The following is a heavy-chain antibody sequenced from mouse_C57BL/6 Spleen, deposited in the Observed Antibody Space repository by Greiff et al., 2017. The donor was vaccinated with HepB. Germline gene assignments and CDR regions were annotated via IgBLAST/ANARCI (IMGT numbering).Heavy chain of an antibody. CDR3: ARWEYYGSSYPDWYFDV. Sequence: VQLQQPGAELVRPGSSVKLSCKASGYTFTSYWMHWVKQRPIQGLEWIGNIDPSDSETHYNQKFKDKATLTVDKSSSTAYMQLSSLTSEDSAVYYCARWEYYGSSYPDWYFDVWGTGTTVTVSS. V-gene: IGHV1-52*01. CDR1: GYTFTSYW. CDR2: IDPSDSET. D-gene: IGHD1-1*01. J-gene: IGHJ1*03.